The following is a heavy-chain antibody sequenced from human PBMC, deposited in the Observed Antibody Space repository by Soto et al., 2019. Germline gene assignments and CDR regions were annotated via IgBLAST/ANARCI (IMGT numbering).Heavy chain of an antibody. CDR2: IWYDGSNK. CDR3: ARDLSSGGTNACDI. V-gene: IGHV3-33*01. CDR1: GFMFTNYG. D-gene: IGHD2-15*01. Sequence: PGGSLRLSCAASGFMFTNYGMHWVRQAPGKGLEWVAVIWYDGSNKYSADSVKGRFTISRDNSKNTLYLQMNSLRAEDTAVYYCARDLSSGGTNACDIWGQGTVVTVSS. J-gene: IGHJ3*02.